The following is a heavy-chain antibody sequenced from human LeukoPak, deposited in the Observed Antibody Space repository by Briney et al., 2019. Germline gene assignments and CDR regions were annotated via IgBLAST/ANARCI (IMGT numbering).Heavy chain of an antibody. Sequence: PSETLSLTCAAYGGSFSGYYWSWIRQPPGKGLEWIGEINHSGSTNYNPSLKSRVTISVDTSKNQFSLKLSSVTAADTAVYYCARVVSGSYRLDYWGQGTLVTVSS. V-gene: IGHV4-34*01. J-gene: IGHJ4*02. D-gene: IGHD1-26*01. CDR1: GGSFSGYY. CDR3: ARVVSGSYRLDY. CDR2: INHSGST.